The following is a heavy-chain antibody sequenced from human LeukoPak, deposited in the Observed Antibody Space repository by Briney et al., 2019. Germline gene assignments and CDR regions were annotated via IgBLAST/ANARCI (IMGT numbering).Heavy chain of an antibody. J-gene: IGHJ5*02. Sequence: GASVKVSCKASGYTFTGYYMHWVRQAPGQGLEWMGWINPNSGGTNYAQKFQGRVTMTRDTSISTAYMELSRLRSDDTAVYYCARGGQLVLTRYWFDPWGQGTLVTVSS. CDR2: INPNSGGT. CDR1: GYTFTGYY. V-gene: IGHV1-2*02. D-gene: IGHD6-13*01. CDR3: ARGGQLVLTRYWFDP.